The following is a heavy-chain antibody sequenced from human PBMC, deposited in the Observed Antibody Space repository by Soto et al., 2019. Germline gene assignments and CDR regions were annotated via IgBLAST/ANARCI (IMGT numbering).Heavy chain of an antibody. Sequence: DVQLLESGGHLVQPGGSLRLSCAASGFTFSSYAMSLVRQAPGKGLEWVSSVSAGGDMTYYSDSVKGRFTISRDNSNNALSLHMNSLRIEDTALYYCARGDRGCSGSPASYYDSGLDVWGQGTTVTVS. CDR2: VSAGGDMT. V-gene: IGHV3-23*01. CDR1: GFTFSSYA. J-gene: IGHJ6*02. CDR3: ARGDRGCSGSPASYYDSGLDV. D-gene: IGHD3-10*02.